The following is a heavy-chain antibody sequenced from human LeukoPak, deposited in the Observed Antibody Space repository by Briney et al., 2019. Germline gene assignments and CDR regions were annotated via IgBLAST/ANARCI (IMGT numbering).Heavy chain of an antibody. CDR1: GYTFTSFY. D-gene: IGHD1-14*01. V-gene: IGHV1-46*01. Sequence: ASVKVSCKSSGYTFTSFYMHWVRQAPGQGLEWMGILNPSGGSTSYAQQFQGRVTMTRDTSTSTAYMELSSLRSEDTAVYYCARGTTSPRGYFDYWGQGTLVTVSS. CDR3: ARGTTSPRGYFDY. CDR2: LNPSGGST. J-gene: IGHJ4*02.